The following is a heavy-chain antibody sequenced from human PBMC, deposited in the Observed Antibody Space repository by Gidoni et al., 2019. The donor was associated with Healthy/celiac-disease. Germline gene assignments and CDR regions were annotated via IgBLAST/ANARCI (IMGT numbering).Heavy chain of an antibody. CDR1: VGPIRSISYS. CDR3: ARQKHSVVAAIYWCDP. J-gene: IGHJ5*02. V-gene: IGHV4-39*01. CDR2: IYYSGST. D-gene: IGHD2-15*01. Sequence: QLQLQESGPGLVKPSETLSLTCTVSVGPIRSISYSWGWIRQPPGKGLEWIGSIYYSGSTYYNPSIKSRVTIAVDTSKNQFSLKLSSVTAADTAVYYCARQKHSVVAAIYWCDPWGQGTLVTVSS.